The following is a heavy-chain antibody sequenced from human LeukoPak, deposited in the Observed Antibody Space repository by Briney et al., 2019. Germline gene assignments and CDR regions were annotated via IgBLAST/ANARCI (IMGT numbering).Heavy chain of an antibody. CDR3: ARDGSDWNFDY. CDR2: IYPRGGST. J-gene: IGHJ4*02. Sequence: ASVKVSCKTSGYTFTLYYMHWVRQAPGQGLEWMGIIYPRGGSTSYAQKFQGRVTMTRDMSTSTVYMELSSLISEDTAVYYCARDGSDWNFDYWGQGTLVTVSS. CDR1: GYTFTLYY. D-gene: IGHD3-10*01. V-gene: IGHV1-46*01.